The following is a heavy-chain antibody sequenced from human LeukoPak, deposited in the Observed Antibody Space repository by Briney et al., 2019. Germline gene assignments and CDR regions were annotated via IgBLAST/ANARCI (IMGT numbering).Heavy chain of an antibody. Sequence: SGPTLVNPTQTLTLTCTFSRFSLSTSGVGVGWIRQPPGKALEWLALIYWNDDKRYSPSLSSRLTITKDTSKNQVVLTVTNMDPVGTATYYCARSPPGDYDFWSGYYTLGAYFDYWGQGTLVTVSS. CDR3: ARSPPGDYDFWSGYYTLGAYFDY. V-gene: IGHV2-5*01. CDR2: IYWNDDK. J-gene: IGHJ4*02. CDR1: RFSLSTSGVG. D-gene: IGHD3-3*01.